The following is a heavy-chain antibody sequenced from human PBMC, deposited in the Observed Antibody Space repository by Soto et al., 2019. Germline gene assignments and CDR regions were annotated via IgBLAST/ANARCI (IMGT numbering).Heavy chain of an antibody. V-gene: IGHV4-59*01. CDR3: ARLDYYGSGSYSLAFDI. CDR2: IYYSGST. Sequence: SETLSLTCTVSGGSISSYYWIWIRQPPGKGLEWIGYIYYSGSTNYNPSLKSRVTISVDTSKNQFSLKLSSVTAADTAVYYCARLDYYGSGSYSLAFDIWGQGTMVTVSS. J-gene: IGHJ3*02. CDR1: GGSISSYY. D-gene: IGHD3-10*01.